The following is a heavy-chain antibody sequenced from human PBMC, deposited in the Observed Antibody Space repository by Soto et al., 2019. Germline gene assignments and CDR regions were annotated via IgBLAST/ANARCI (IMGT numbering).Heavy chain of an antibody. V-gene: IGHV3-49*03. J-gene: IGHJ3*02. CDR2: IRSKAYGGTT. CDR3: TSPRPPYDWGAFDI. Sequence: GGSLRLSCTASGFTFGDYAMSWFRQAPGKGLEWVGFIRSKAYGGTTEYAASVKGRFTISRDDSKSIAYLQMNSLKTEDTAVYYCTSPRPPYDWGAFDIWGQGTMVTVSS. D-gene: IGHD3-16*01. CDR1: GFTFGDYA.